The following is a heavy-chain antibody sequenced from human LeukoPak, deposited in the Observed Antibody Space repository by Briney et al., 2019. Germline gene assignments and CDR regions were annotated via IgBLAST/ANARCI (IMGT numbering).Heavy chain of an antibody. CDR1: GFTFSSHA. J-gene: IGHJ4*02. V-gene: IGHV3-30-3*01. Sequence: GSLRLSCAASGFTFSSHAMHWVRQAPGKGLEWVAVISYDGSNKYYADSVKGRFTISRDNAKNSLYLQMNSLRAEDTAVYYCARDHSGWYQGGVVDYWGQGTLVTVSS. CDR2: ISYDGSNK. CDR3: ARDHSGWYQGGVVDY. D-gene: IGHD6-19*01.